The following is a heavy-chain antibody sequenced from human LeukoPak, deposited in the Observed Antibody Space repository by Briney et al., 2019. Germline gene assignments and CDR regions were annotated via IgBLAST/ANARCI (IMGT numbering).Heavy chain of an antibody. CDR1: GFTFSSYG. Sequence: PGRSLRLSCAASGFTFSSYGMHWVRQAPGKGLEWVAVIWYDGSNKYYADSVKGRFTISRDNSKNTLYLQMNSLRAEDTAVYYCARDVRWLGPPDYWGQGTLVTVSS. CDR2: IWYDGSNK. D-gene: IGHD6-19*01. V-gene: IGHV3-33*01. J-gene: IGHJ4*02. CDR3: ARDVRWLGPPDY.